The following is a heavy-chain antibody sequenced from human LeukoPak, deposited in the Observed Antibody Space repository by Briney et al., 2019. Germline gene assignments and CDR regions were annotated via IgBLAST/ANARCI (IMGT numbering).Heavy chain of an antibody. V-gene: IGHV3-23*01. Sequence: PGGSLRLSCAASGFTFSSYGMSWVRQAPGKGLEWVSAISGSGGSTYYADSVKGRFTISRDNSKNTLYLQMNSLRAEDTAVYYCANYGYFLTYFDYWGQGTLVTVSS. CDR3: ANYGYFLTYFDY. D-gene: IGHD3-22*01. J-gene: IGHJ4*02. CDR2: ISGSGGST. CDR1: GFTFSSYG.